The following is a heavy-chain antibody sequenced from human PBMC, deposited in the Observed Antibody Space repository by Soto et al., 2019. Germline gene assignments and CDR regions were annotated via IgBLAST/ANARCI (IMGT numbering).Heavy chain of an antibody. J-gene: IGHJ6*02. Sequence: QVQLQQWGAGLLKPSETLSLRCAVNGGAFSGYYWSWIRQPPGKGLEWIGEMNHAGSTNYNPSLKSRVTISVDTSKNQFSLNLTSLTAADTAVYYCARGNIVLMIFGRMDFYGVDVWGQGTTVTVSS. CDR3: ARGNIVLMIFGRMDFYGVDV. CDR1: GGAFSGYY. V-gene: IGHV4-34*01. D-gene: IGHD2-8*01. CDR2: MNHAGST.